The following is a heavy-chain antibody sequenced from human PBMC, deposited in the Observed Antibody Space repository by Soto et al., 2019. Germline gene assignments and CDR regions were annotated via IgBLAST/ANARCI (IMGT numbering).Heavy chain of an antibody. J-gene: IGHJ6*02. CDR2: ISAYNGNT. D-gene: IGHD3-22*01. CDR3: ARDGYYDSSGYYVNYYYGMDV. Sequence: ASVKVSCKASGYTFTSYGISWVRQAPGQGLEWMGWISAYNGNTNYAQKLQGRVTMTTDTSTSTAYMELRSLRSDDTAVYYCARDGYYDSSGYYVNYYYGMDVWGQGTMVTVSS. V-gene: IGHV1-18*04. CDR1: GYTFTSYG.